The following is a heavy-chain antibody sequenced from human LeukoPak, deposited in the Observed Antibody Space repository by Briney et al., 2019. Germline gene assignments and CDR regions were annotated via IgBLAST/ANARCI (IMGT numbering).Heavy chain of an antibody. CDR2: FDPEDGET. J-gene: IGHJ4*02. D-gene: IGHD2-2*01. CDR3: ATGVVVPAAMSSGGYYFDY. Sequence: GASVKASCKASGYTLTELSMHWVRQAPGKGLEWIGGFDPEDGETIYAQKFQGRVTMTEDTSTDTAYMELSSLRSEDTAVYYCATGVVVPAAMSSGGYYFDYWGQGTLVTVSS. V-gene: IGHV1-24*01. CDR1: GYTLTELS.